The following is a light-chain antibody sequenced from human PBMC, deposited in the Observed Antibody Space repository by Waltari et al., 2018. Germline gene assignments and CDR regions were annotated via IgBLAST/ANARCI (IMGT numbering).Light chain of an antibody. Sequence: QSVLTQPPSVSGAPGQRVTISCPGGGSNLGDGYAVHWYRQLPGKAPELLIYGVNNRPSGVPDRFFGSLSGTSASLAITGLQAEDEADYYCQSYDTSLSVVFGGGTKLTV. CDR3: QSYDTSLSVV. CDR2: GVN. J-gene: IGLJ2*01. V-gene: IGLV1-40*01. CDR1: GSNLGDGYA.